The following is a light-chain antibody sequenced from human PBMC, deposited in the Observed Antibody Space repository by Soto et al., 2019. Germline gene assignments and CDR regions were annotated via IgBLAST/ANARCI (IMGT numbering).Light chain of an antibody. J-gene: IGLJ2*01. CDR3: CSYAGSSTSVV. Sequence: QSDLTQPASVSGSPGQSITISCTGTSSDVGSYNLVSWYQQHPGKAPKLMIYEGSKRRSGVSNRFSGSKSGNTASLTISGLQAEDEADYYGCSYAGSSTSVVFGGGTKLTVL. V-gene: IGLV2-23*01. CDR2: EGS. CDR1: SSDVGSYNL.